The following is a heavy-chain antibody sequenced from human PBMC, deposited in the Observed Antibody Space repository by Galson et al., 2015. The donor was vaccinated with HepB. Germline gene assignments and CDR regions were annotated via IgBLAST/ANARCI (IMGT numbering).Heavy chain of an antibody. Sequence: SVKVSCKASGYTFTSYAMHWVRQAPGQRLEWMGWINAGNGNTKYSQKFQGRVTITRDTSASTAYMELSSLRFEDTAVYYCARWRGGIAVAGNPKGGAFDIWGQGTMVTVSS. CDR2: INAGNGNT. CDR1: GYTFTSYA. CDR3: ARWRGGIAVAGNPKGGAFDI. V-gene: IGHV1-3*01. J-gene: IGHJ3*02. D-gene: IGHD6-19*01.